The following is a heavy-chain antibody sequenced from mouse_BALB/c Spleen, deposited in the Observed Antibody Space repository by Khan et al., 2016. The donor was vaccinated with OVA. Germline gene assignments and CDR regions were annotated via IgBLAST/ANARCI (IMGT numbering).Heavy chain of an antibody. J-gene: IGHJ3*01. CDR3: ARSWYSAWFAY. CDR1: GFNIKDYY. V-gene: IGHV14-1*02. D-gene: IGHD1-1*02. CDR2: IDPENGET. Sequence: VQLKQSGAELVRPGALVKLSCKASGFNIKDYYIHWVKQRPEQGLEWIGWIDPENGETVYDPKFQGKAIITADTSSNTAYLHLSSLASEDTAVYYYARSWYSAWFAYWGQGALVTVSS.